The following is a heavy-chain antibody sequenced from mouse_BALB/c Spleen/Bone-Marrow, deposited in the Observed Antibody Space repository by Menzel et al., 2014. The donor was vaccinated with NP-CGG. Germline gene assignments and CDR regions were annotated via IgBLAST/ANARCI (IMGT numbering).Heavy chain of an antibody. CDR2: IDPANGNT. CDR3: AEITTAAYYVMDY. CDR1: GFNIEDTY. D-gene: IGHD1-2*01. J-gene: IGHJ4*01. V-gene: IGHV14-3*02. Sequence: EVKLQESGAELVKPGASVKLSCTASGFNIEDTYIHRVKQRPEQGLEWIGRIDPANGNTKYDPKFQGKATITADTSSNTAYLQLSSLTSEDTAVYYCAEITTAAYYVMDYWGQGTSVTVSS.